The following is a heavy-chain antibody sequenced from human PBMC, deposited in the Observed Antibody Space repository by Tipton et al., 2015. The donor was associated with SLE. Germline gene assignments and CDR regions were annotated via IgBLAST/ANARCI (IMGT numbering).Heavy chain of an antibody. CDR2: IYYTGNT. D-gene: IGHD7-27*01. J-gene: IGHJ6*02. CDR1: GGSMSYHY. V-gene: IGHV4-59*11. CDR3: ARDSLNWGTYYHGIDV. Sequence: TLSLTCSVSGGSMSYHYWSWIRQPPGKGLEWIGYIYYTGNTNYNPSLKSRVTMSVDTSKYQFSLRLNSVTAADAAVYYCARDSLNWGTYYHGIDVWGQGTTVTVSS.